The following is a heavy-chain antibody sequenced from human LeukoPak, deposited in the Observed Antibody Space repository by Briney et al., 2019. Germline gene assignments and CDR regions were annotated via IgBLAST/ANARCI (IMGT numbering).Heavy chain of an antibody. V-gene: IGHV4-31*03. CDR3: ARAIDYYDSSGYTSGY. CDR2: IYYSGST. D-gene: IGHD3-22*01. Sequence: SETLSLTRTVSGGSISSGGYYWSWIRQHPGKGLEWIGYIYYSGSTYYNPSLKSRVTISVDTSKNQFSLKLSSVTAADTAVYYCARAIDYYDSSGYTSGYWGQGTLVTVSS. CDR1: GGSISSGGYY. J-gene: IGHJ4*02.